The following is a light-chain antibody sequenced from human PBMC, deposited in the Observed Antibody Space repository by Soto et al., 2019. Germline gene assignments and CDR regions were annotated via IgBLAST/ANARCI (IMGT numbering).Light chain of an antibody. CDR3: QQYIDWPPGT. CDR1: QSVSSS. Sequence: EIVVTQSPATLSVSPGERVTLSCRASQSVSSSLAWYQQRPGQVPRLLIYDTSTRAAGISATFSGSGSWTEFTLTISSLQSEDFAVYYYQQYIDWPPGTFGQGTAVDIK. J-gene: IGKJ1*01. V-gene: IGKV3-15*01. CDR2: DTS.